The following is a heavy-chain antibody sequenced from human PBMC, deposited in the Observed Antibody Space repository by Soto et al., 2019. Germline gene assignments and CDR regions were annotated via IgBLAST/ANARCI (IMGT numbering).Heavy chain of an antibody. CDR1: EFIFIKSS. CDR2: INGSGGRT. D-gene: IGHD2-21*02. J-gene: IGHJ1*01. CDR3: VKWGDDSKYFHH. Sequence: WGSLRLSCAASEFIFIKSSIMLVRQAPGAGLEWVSGINGSGGRTFYADSVKGRFTISRDNLKNTLFMQMNSLKAEDTAIYYCVKWGDDSKYFHHWGQGTLVTVSS. V-gene: IGHV3-23*01.